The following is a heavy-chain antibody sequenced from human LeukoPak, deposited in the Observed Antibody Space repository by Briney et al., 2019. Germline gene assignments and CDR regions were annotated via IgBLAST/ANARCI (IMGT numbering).Heavy chain of an antibody. CDR3: AGVANYRSGERLDY. V-gene: IGHV4-4*07. J-gene: IGHJ4*02. CDR1: GGSISNYY. Sequence: SETLSLTCAVSGGSISNYYWSWIRQPAGKGLEWIGRVYNSGSTNYNPPLKSRVTMSVGTSKNQFSLKLRSVTAADTAVYYCAGVANYRSGERLDYWGQGTLVTVSS. CDR2: VYNSGST. D-gene: IGHD4/OR15-4a*01.